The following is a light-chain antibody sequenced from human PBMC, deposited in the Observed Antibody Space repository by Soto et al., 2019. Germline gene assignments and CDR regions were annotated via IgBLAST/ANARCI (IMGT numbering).Light chain of an antibody. V-gene: IGKV1-39*01. J-gene: IGKJ4*01. CDR2: TTS. CDR3: QQSYSTPQT. CDR1: QSISNF. Sequence: DLQMTQSQSSLSASVGDRVTITCRASQSISNFLNWYQQKPGKAPKLLIHTTSSLQSGVPSRFSASGTGTDFTLTISSLQPEDFATYYCQQSYSTPQTFGGGTKVEI.